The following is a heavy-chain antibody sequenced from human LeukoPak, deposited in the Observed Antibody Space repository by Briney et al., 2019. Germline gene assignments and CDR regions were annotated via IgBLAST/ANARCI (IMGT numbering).Heavy chain of an antibody. V-gene: IGHV3-30*18. CDR2: ISYDGSAK. CDR1: GFTFNTYG. Sequence: GGSLRLSCAASGFTFNTYGMHWVRQAPGKGLEWLAVISYDGSAKYYAGSVKGRFTISRDNSQNTVSLQMNSLRAEDTAVYYCAKEKVPYNWKPFDYWGQGTLVTVSS. CDR3: AKEKVPYNWKPFDY. D-gene: IGHD1-20*01. J-gene: IGHJ4*02.